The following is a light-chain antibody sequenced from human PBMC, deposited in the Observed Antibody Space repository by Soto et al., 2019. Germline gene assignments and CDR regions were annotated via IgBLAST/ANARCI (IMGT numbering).Light chain of an antibody. J-gene: IGKJ5*01. CDR3: QQFDDSVT. V-gene: IGKV3-20*01. Sequence: EIVWTQSPSTLSFCALGIATLSCRASHSVSRTYLAWYQQKPGQAPRLLMYGASDRATGTPGRFSGSGSGTDFTLTISGLETEDSAVYYCQQFDDSVTFGQGTRLEI. CDR1: HSVSRTY. CDR2: GAS.